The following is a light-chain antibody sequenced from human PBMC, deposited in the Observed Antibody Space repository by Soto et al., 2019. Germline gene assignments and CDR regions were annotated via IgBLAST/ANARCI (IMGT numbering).Light chain of an antibody. CDR3: QNRNNWPPDAT. J-gene: IGKJ2*01. CDR2: GAS. Sequence: EIVLTQSPATLSLSPGDRVTLSCRASQSVGSYLAWYQQKPGQAPRLLIYGASNRATGSPARFSGSGSGTDFTLTISSLEPEDFAVYFCQNRNNWPPDATFGQGTRLEIK. CDR1: QSVGSY. V-gene: IGKV3-11*01.